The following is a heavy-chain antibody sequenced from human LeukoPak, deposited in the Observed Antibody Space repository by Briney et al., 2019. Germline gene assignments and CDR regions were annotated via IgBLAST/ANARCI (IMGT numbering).Heavy chain of an antibody. CDR1: GGSFSGYY. D-gene: IGHD5-18*01. CDR2: INHSGST. CDR3: ARGVRYSYGPFDY. V-gene: IGHV4-34*01. Sequence: ASETLSLTCAVYGGSFSGYYWSWIRQPPGKGLEWIGEINHSGSTSYNPSLKSRVTISVDTSKNQFSPKLSSVTAADTAVYYCARGVRYSYGPFDYWGQGTLVTVSS. J-gene: IGHJ4*02.